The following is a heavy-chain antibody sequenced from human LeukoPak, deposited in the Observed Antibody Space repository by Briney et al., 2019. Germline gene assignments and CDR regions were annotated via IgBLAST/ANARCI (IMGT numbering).Heavy chain of an antibody. Sequence: ASVKVSCKASGYTFTSYDINWVRQATGQGLEWMGWMNPNSGNTGYAQKFQGRVTMTRNTSISTAYMELSSLRSEDTAVYYCAGHSGYDLSYYYYGMDAWGQGTTVTVSS. J-gene: IGHJ6*02. CDR3: AGHSGYDLSYYYYGMDA. CDR2: MNPNSGNT. D-gene: IGHD5-12*01. CDR1: GYTFTSYD. V-gene: IGHV1-8*01.